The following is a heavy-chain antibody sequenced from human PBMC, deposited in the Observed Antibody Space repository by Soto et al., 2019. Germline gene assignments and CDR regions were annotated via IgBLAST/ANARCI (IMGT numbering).Heavy chain of an antibody. CDR2: VSTSDGRST. D-gene: IGHD1-26*01. CDR1: GFTFSTSA. J-gene: IGHJ3*02. CDR3: AIMDLSGSSDAFDI. V-gene: IGHV3-74*01. Sequence: GGSLRLSCAASGFTFSTSAMSWVRQAPGKGLKWISTVSTSDGRSTSYADSVKGRFTISRDNAKNTLYLQMNSLRAEDTAVYYCAIMDLSGSSDAFDIWCQRTMFTVSS.